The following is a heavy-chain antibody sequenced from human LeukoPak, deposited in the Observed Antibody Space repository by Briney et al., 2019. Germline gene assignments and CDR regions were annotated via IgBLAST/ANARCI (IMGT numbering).Heavy chain of an antibody. V-gene: IGHV3-9*03. J-gene: IGHJ4*02. CDR1: GFTFDDYA. D-gene: IGHD6-13*01. CDR3: AKGVGAAAALYYFDY. CDR2: ISWNSGSI. Sequence: GRSLRLSCAASGFTFDDYAMHWVRQAPGKGLEWVSGISWNSGSIGYADSVKGRFTISRDNAKNSLYLQMNSLRAEDMALYYCAKGVGAAAALYYFDYWGQGTLVTVSS.